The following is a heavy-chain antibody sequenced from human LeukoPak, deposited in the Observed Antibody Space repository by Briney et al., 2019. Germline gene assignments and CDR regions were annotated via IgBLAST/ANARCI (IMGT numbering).Heavy chain of an antibody. CDR2: ISNDGSNK. J-gene: IGHJ6*02. Sequence: GGSLRLSCAASGFTFSSYAMHWARQAPGKGLEWVAVISNDGSNKYYADSVKGRFTISRDNSKNTLYLQMNSLRAEDTAVYYCARDPYYGSGSYKRVYGMDVWGQGTTVTVSS. CDR3: ARDPYYGSGSYKRVYGMDV. V-gene: IGHV3-30-3*01. CDR1: GFTFSSYA. D-gene: IGHD3-10*01.